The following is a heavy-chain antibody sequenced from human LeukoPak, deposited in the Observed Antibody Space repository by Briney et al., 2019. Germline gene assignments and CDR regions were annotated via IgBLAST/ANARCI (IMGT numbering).Heavy chain of an antibody. Sequence: GALEPSCAACCITFSYYANHVVQQAAGRGLWLVSIDRGSGVKTYYADSVKGRFTISRDNSKNTVYLQMNSLRAEDTAVYYCAKRGDCSGTCTYDYWGQGTLVTVSS. CDR3: AKRGDCSGTCTYDY. V-gene: IGHV3-23*01. D-gene: IGHD2-2*01. CDR1: CITFSYYA. CDR2: DRGSGVKT. J-gene: IGHJ4*02.